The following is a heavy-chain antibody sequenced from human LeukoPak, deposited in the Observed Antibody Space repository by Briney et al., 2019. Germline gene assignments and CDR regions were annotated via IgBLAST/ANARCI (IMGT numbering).Heavy chain of an antibody. J-gene: IGHJ1*01. CDR1: GFTFSYYS. Sequence: PGGSLRLSCAASGFTFSYYSMNWVRQAPGKGLEWVSYISSSSSTIYYADSVKGRFTISRDNAKNSLHLQMNSLRAEDTAVYYCARGPRGYDSSGYPEFFQHWGQGTLVTVSS. V-gene: IGHV3-48*01. CDR3: ARGPRGYDSSGYPEFFQH. D-gene: IGHD3-22*01. CDR2: ISSSSSTI.